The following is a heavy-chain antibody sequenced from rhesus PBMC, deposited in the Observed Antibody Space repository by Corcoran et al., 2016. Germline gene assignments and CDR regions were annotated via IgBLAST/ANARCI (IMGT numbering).Heavy chain of an antibody. CDR2: MYGSSGST. CDR1: VCSISSSNC. D-gene: IGHD5-24*01. CDR3: ASPVGGYSFWDWYFDL. J-gene: IGHJ2*01. Sequence: QVQLQESGPAVVKPSATLSLTCAVSVCSISSSNCGSWIRQSPGKGLEWIGGMYGSSGSTEYNPSLKSRVTISIDTSKNQFSLKLSSVTAADTAVYYCASPVGGYSFWDWYFDLWGPGTPITISS. V-gene: IGHV4-93*02.